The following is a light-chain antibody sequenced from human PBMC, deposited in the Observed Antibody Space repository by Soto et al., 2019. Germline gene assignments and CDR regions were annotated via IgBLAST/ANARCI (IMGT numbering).Light chain of an antibody. V-gene: IGLV2-14*02. Sequence: QSVLAQPASVSGSPGQSITISCTGTSSDVGSYNLVSWYQQHPGKAPKVMIYEGSKRPSGVSNRFSGSKSGNTASLTISGLQAEDEADYYCSSYTAGGSIFGTGTKV. CDR1: SSDVGSYNL. CDR2: EGS. J-gene: IGLJ1*01. CDR3: SSYTAGGSI.